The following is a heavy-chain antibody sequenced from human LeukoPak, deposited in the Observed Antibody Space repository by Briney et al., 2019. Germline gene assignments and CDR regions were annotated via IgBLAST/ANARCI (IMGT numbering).Heavy chain of an antibody. V-gene: IGHV3-30*02. CDR1: GFTFSSYG. CDR2: IRYDGSNK. Sequence: GGSLRLSCAASGFTFSSYGMHWVRQAPGKGLEWVAFIRYDGSNKYYADSVKGRFTISRDNSKNTLYLQMNSLRAEDTAVYYCAKRYCSSTSCYMDVWGKVTTVTVSS. CDR3: AKRYCSSTSCYMDV. J-gene: IGHJ6*03. D-gene: IGHD2-2*01.